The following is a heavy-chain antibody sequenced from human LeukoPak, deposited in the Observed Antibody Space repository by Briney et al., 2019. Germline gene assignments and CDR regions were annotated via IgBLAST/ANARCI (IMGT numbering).Heavy chain of an antibody. CDR2: INNFGGVT. V-gene: IGHV3-23*01. D-gene: IGHD3-10*01. Sequence: GGSLRLSCVASGFTFSSFAMSWVRQAPGKGLEWVSHINNFGGVTFYADSVKGRFTISRDNSKNTLYLEMKSLKAEDTAIYYCARRALVRGVNVTPFFDYWGQGTLVTVSS. CDR1: GFTFSSFA. J-gene: IGHJ4*02. CDR3: ARRALVRGVNVTPFFDY.